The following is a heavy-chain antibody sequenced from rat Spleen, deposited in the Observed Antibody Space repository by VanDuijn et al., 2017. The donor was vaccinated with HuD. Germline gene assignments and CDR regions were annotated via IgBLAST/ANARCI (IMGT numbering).Heavy chain of an antibody. CDR3: TRDRNYGYNVYVMDA. D-gene: IGHD1-9*01. V-gene: IGHV2-63*01. CDR1: GFSLTSSS. Sequence: QVQLKESGPGLVQPSETLSLTCTVSGFSLTSSSVSWVRQPSGKGPEWMGRMWYDGDTAYNSALKSRLSISRDTSKNQVFLKMNSLQTDDTGTYYCTRDRNYGYNVYVMDAWGQGASVTVSS. CDR2: MWYDGDT. J-gene: IGHJ4*01.